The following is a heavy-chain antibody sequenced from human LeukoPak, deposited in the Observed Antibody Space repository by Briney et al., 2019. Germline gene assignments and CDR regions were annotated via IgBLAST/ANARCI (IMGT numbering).Heavy chain of an antibody. CDR2: IYYSGST. Sequence: PSQTLSLTCTVSGGSISSYYWSWIRQPPGKGLEWIGYIYYSGSTNYNPSLKSRVTISVDTSKNQFSLKLSSVTAADTAVYYCARAPPLLRFLEWSSPYYYYMDVWGKGTTVTVSS. CDR3: ARAPPLLRFLEWSSPYYYYMDV. D-gene: IGHD3-3*01. V-gene: IGHV4-59*01. J-gene: IGHJ6*03. CDR1: GGSISSYY.